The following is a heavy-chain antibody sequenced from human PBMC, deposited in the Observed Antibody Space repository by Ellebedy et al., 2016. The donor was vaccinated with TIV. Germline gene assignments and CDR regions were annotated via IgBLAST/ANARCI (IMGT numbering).Heavy chain of an antibody. CDR2: IKQDGTEQ. CDR1: GFTLSSYW. Sequence: GESLKISCSASGFTLSSYWMTWVRQAPGKGLEWVANIKQDGTEQYYVDSVKGRFTISRDNAKSSFYLQMNSLRAEDTAVYYCVTYSSATGCLDPWGQGTLVTVSS. V-gene: IGHV3-7*03. CDR3: VTYSSATGCLDP. J-gene: IGHJ5*02. D-gene: IGHD2-21*01.